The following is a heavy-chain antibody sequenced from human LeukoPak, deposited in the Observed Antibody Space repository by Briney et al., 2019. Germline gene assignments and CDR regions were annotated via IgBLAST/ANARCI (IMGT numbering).Heavy chain of an antibody. CDR3: AKDSGGGVYFDF. Sequence: GGSLRLSCAVSGFTFSNYDMHWVRHAPGTGLGWGAVICYDGSNKYYADSAKSRFTISTDNSKNTLYLQMNALRAEDTAVYYCAKDSGGGVYFDFWGQGTLVTVSS. J-gene: IGHJ4*02. D-gene: IGHD4-23*01. CDR2: ICYDGSNK. CDR1: GFTFSNYD. V-gene: IGHV3-33*06.